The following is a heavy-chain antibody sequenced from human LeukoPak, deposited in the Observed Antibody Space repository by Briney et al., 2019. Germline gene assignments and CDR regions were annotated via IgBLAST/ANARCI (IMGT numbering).Heavy chain of an antibody. Sequence: EASVKVSCKASGYTFTGYYLHWVRQAPGQGLEWMGWINPHSGGTNYAQKFQGRVTMTRDTSISTAYMELSRLRSDDTAVYYCARGRVAATSWFDPWGQGTLVTVSS. CDR1: GYTFTGYY. CDR3: ARGRVAATSWFDP. J-gene: IGHJ5*02. V-gene: IGHV1-2*02. D-gene: IGHD2-15*01. CDR2: INPHSGGT.